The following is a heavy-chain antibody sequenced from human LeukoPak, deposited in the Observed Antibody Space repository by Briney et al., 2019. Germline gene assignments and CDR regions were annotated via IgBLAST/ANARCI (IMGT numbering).Heavy chain of an antibody. CDR1: GFTFNNYG. J-gene: IGHJ4*02. Sequence: GGSLRLSCAASGFTFNNYGMSWVRKAPGKGLGWVANIKQDESEKYYVDSVKGRFTISRDNAKNSLFLQMNSLRAEDTAVYYCARAGIFSSSYGISWDYWGQGALVAVSS. V-gene: IGHV3-7*01. CDR2: IKQDESEK. CDR3: ARAGIFSSSYGISWDY. D-gene: IGHD6-6*01.